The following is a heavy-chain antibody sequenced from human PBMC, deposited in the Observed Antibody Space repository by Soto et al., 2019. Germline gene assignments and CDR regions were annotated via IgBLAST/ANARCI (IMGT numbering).Heavy chain of an antibody. CDR3: VSYRGAFYFDH. J-gene: IGHJ4*02. CDR2: VYYGGT. CDR1: GGSMSSNY. Sequence: ETLSLTCTVSGGSMSSNYWSWIRQSPAKGLEWIGFVYYGGTNYNPSFESRVTMSVDTPKKQFSLELTDVTAADTAVYYCVSYRGAFYFDHWGQGTLVTVSS. D-gene: IGHD4-4*01. V-gene: IGHV4-59*01.